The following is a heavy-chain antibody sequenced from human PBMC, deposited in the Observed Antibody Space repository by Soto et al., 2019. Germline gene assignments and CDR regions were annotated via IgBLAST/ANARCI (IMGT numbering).Heavy chain of an antibody. CDR2: INHSGST. CDR3: ARGLRYDILTGYYNVPWFDP. J-gene: IGHJ5*02. CDR1: GGSFSGYY. D-gene: IGHD3-9*01. Sequence: SETLSLTCAVYGGSFSGYYWSWIRQPPGKGLEWFGEINHSGSTNYNPSLKSRVTISVDTSKNQFSLKLSSVTAADTAVYYCARGLRYDILTGYYNVPWFDPWGQGTLVTVSS. V-gene: IGHV4-34*01.